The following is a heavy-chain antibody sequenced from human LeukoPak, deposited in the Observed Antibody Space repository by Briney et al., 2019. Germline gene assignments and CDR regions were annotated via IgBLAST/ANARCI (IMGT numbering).Heavy chain of an antibody. CDR3: ARMILGYSSGWTLFDY. CDR1: GYTFTSYD. V-gene: IGHV1-8*01. J-gene: IGHJ4*02. Sequence: ASVTVSCKASGYTFTSYDINWVRQAAGQGLEGMGWMNPNSGNTGYAQKFQGRVTMTRNTSISTAYMELSSLRSEATAVYYCARMILGYSSGWTLFDYWGQGTLVTVSS. CDR2: MNPNSGNT. D-gene: IGHD6-19*01.